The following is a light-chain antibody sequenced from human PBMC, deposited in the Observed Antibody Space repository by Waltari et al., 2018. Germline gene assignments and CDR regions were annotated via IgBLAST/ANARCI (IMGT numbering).Light chain of an antibody. Sequence: DTQMTQSPSSLSASVGDRVTITCQASQDIRENLNWFQQKPGKAPQVLIFDASRSQAVVPSRFSGSGSGTDFAFTISSLQPEDIGTYYCQQYANLPFTFGGGTRVEL. CDR1: QDIREN. CDR2: DAS. J-gene: IGKJ4*01. CDR3: QQYANLPFT. V-gene: IGKV1-33*01.